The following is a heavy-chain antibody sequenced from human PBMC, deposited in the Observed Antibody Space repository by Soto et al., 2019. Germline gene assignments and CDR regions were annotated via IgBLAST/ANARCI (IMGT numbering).Heavy chain of an antibody. Sequence: ASVKVSCKASGYTFTSYGISWVRQAPGQGLEWMGWISAYNGNTNYAQKLQGRVTMTTDTSTSTAYMELRSLRSEDTAVYYCARDGTWRDGYHGFDYWGQGPLVTVSS. D-gene: IGHD5-12*01. J-gene: IGHJ4*02. CDR1: GYTFTSYG. V-gene: IGHV1-18*01. CDR3: ARDGTWRDGYHGFDY. CDR2: ISAYNGNT.